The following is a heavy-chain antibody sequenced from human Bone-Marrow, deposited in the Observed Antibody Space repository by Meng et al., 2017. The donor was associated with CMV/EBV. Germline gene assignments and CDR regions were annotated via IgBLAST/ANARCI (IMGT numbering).Heavy chain of an antibody. CDR2: IYSGGTT. CDR1: GFTVSSNY. D-gene: IGHD2-2*01. J-gene: IGHJ3*02. Sequence: GGSLRLSCAASGFTVSSNYMSWVRQAPGKGLEWVSVIYSGGTTYYADSVKGRFTISRDTSKNTLYLQMNSLRAEDTAVYYCARGVVVPAVAFAFDIWVQGTMVTVSS. V-gene: IGHV3-53*01. CDR3: ARGVVVPAVAFAFDI.